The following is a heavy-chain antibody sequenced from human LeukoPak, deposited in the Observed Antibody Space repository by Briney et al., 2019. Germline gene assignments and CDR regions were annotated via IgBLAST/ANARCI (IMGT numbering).Heavy chain of an antibody. V-gene: IGHV4-30-4*01. Sequence: PSQTLSLTCTVSGGSISSGDYYWSWIRQPPGKGLEWIGYIYYSGSTYYNPSLKSRVTISVDTSTNQFSLKLTSVTAADTAVYYCASGTRSGWPTNPFDYWGQGTLVTVSS. D-gene: IGHD6-19*01. CDR3: ASGTRSGWPTNPFDY. CDR2: IYYSGST. CDR1: GGSISSGDYY. J-gene: IGHJ4*02.